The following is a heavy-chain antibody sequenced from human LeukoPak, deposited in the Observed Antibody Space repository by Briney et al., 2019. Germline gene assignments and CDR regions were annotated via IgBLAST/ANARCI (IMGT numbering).Heavy chain of an antibody. D-gene: IGHD6-19*01. Sequence: GGAPRLSPAAPRFTFSSYAMHRGRPAPRKGVGGGAVISYDGSNKYYADSVEGRFTISRDNYKNTLYLQMNSLRAEDTAVYYCARDLRHSSTDYWGQGTLVTVSS. CDR3: ARDLRHSSTDY. V-gene: IGHV3-30*04. CDR1: RFTFSSYA. CDR2: ISYDGSNK. J-gene: IGHJ4*02.